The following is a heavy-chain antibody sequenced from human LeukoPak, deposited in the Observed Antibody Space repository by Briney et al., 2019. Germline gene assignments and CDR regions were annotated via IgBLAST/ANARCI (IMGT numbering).Heavy chain of an antibody. CDR1: GGSISSSY. V-gene: IGHV4-59*08. Sequence: PSETLSLTCTVSGGSISSSYWSWIRQPPGKGLEWIGYIYYSGSANYNPSLKSRVTISVDTSKNQVSLKLSSVTAADTAVYYCARHLLRKYDILTGYYNIGWFDPWGQGTLVTVSS. D-gene: IGHD3-9*01. CDR2: IYYSGSA. J-gene: IGHJ5*02. CDR3: ARHLLRKYDILTGYYNIGWFDP.